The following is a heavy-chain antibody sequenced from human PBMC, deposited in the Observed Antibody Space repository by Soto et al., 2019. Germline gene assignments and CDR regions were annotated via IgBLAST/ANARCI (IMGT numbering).Heavy chain of an antibody. CDR3: AKGNGDYYIDAFDI. D-gene: IGHD4-17*01. V-gene: IGHV3-23*01. CDR1: GFTFGSYV. Sequence: EVQLLESGGGLVQPGGSLRPSGAASGFTFGSYVMSWLRQAPGKGLEWVSRISGTGGSTYYADSVEGRFTISRDNSKSTLYLQLNSLRAEDTAVYYCAKGNGDYYIDAFDIWGQGTMVTVSS. CDR2: ISGTGGST. J-gene: IGHJ3*02.